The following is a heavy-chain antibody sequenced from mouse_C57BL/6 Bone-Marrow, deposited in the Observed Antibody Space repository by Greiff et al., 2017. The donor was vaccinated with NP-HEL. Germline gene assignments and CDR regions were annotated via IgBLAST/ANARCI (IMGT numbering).Heavy chain of an antibody. CDR2: IRSKSNNFAT. CDR1: GFSFNTYA. J-gene: IGHJ1*03. CDR3: VRPDDYDYWYFDV. D-gene: IGHD2-4*01. V-gene: IGHV10-1*01. Sequence: EVQLVESGGGLVQPKGSLKLSCAASGFSFNTYAMNWVRQAPGKGLEWVARIRSKSNNFATYYADSVKDRFTISRDDSESMLYLQMNNLKTEDTAMYYCVRPDDYDYWYFDVWGTGTTVTVSS.